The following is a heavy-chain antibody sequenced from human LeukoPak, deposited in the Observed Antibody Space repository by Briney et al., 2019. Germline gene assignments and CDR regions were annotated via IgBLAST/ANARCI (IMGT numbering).Heavy chain of an antibody. CDR2: IYYSGST. CDR3: ARYKRHSDAFDI. Sequence: SETLSLTCTVSGGSISSYYWSWIRQPPGKGLEWIGHIYYSGSTNYNPSLKSRVTISVDTSKNQSSLRLSSVTAADTAVYYCARYKRHSDAFDIWGQGTMVTVSS. D-gene: IGHD1-14*01. J-gene: IGHJ3*02. V-gene: IGHV4-59*01. CDR1: GGSISSYY.